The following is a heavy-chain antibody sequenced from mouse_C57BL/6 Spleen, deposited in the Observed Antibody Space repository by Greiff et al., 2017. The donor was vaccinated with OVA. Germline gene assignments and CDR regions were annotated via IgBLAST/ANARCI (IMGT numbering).Heavy chain of an antibody. CDR2: FYPGSGSI. Sequence: VQLQQSGAELVKPGASVKLSCKASGYTFTEYTIHWVKQRSGQGLAWIGWFYPGSGSIKSNEKFTDKATLTADKSSSTVYMELSRLTSEDSAVYFCARHEDSYYDPSYVMDDWGQGTSVTVSS. CDR3: ARHEDSYYDPSYVMDD. CDR1: GYTFTEYT. J-gene: IGHJ4*01. D-gene: IGHD2-10*01. V-gene: IGHV1-62-2*01.